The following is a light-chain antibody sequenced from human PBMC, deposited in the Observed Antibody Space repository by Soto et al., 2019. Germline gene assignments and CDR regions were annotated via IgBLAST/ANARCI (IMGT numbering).Light chain of an antibody. J-gene: IGKJ1*01. Sequence: EIVLFQSPGALSLSPVEGATLSCRTSQSVGSAYLAWYQQKPGQAPRLLIYAASTRATGIPDRFSGSGSGTEFTLTITSLQSEDFAVYYCQQYNNWPRTFGQGTKVDIK. CDR1: QSVGSAY. V-gene: IGKV3D-15*01. CDR2: AAS. CDR3: QQYNNWPRT.